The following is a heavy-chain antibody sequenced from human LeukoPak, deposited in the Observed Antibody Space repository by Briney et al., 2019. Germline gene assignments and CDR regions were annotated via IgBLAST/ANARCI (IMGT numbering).Heavy chain of an antibody. V-gene: IGHV1-18*01. CDR2: ISAINGNT. CDR1: GYKFTTYG. Sequence: ASVKVSCKASGYKFTTYGISWVRQAPGQGLEWMGWISAINGNTNYAQKFQGRVTMTRDTSTNTASMDLRSLRSDDTALYYCAREAEAGFYFDSWGQGTLVTVSA. D-gene: IGHD6-13*01. CDR3: AREAEAGFYFDS. J-gene: IGHJ4*02.